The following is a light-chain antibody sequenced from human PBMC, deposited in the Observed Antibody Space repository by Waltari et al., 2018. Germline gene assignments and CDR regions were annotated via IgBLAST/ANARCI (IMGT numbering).Light chain of an antibody. CDR2: DVS. Sequence: QSALTQPASVSGSPGQSITISCTGTRSDVGGYNYVSWYQKHPGKAPKFMIYDVSRRPSGVSNRFSGSKSGHTASLTISGLQAEDEADYYCSSYTSSSTWVFGGGTKLTVL. CDR1: RSDVGGYNY. V-gene: IGLV2-14*01. CDR3: SSYTSSSTWV. J-gene: IGLJ3*02.